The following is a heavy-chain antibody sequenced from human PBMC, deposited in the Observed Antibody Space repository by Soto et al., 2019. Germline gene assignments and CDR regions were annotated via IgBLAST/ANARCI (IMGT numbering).Heavy chain of an antibody. Sequence: QAQLEESGGGVVQPGRSLTLSCAASGFTFTRFATHWVRQAPGKGLEWVAFISYDGNKKKSADSVKGRFTISRDNSRNTVYLHMSSLRTEDTAVYSCARLFGGYSDSSASNSFDIWGQGTRVIVSS. J-gene: IGHJ3*02. V-gene: IGHV3-30-3*01. D-gene: IGHD3-16*01. CDR3: ARLFGGYSDSSASNSFDI. CDR1: GFTFTRFA. CDR2: ISYDGNKK.